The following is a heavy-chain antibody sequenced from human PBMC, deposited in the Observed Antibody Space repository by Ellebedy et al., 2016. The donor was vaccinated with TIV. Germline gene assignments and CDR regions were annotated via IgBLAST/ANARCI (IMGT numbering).Heavy chain of an antibody. D-gene: IGHD2-2*01. CDR1: GFTVSTNY. V-gene: IGHV3-53*01. CDR2: MYRDGRK. Sequence: PGGSLRLSCSASGFTVSTNYMTWVRQAPGKGLEWVAVMYRDGRKYYRDSVKGRFTISRDNSENTLYLQMDSLRVEDTAVYYCASYQSGEEFVNYWGQGTLVTVSS. J-gene: IGHJ4*02. CDR3: ASYQSGEEFVNY.